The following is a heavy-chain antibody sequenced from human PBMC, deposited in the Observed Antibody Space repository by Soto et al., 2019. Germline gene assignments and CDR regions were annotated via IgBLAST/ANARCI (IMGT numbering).Heavy chain of an antibody. D-gene: IGHD3-16*02. CDR3: AASSGLDVWGSYRKSFDY. Sequence: GGSLRLSCAASGFTFSSYAMSWVRQAPGKGLEWVSAISGSGGSTYYADSVKGRFTISSDNSKNTLYLQMNSLRAEDTAVYYCAASSGLDVWGSYRKSFDYWGQGTLVTVSS. V-gene: IGHV3-23*01. CDR1: GFTFSSYA. J-gene: IGHJ4*02. CDR2: ISGSGGST.